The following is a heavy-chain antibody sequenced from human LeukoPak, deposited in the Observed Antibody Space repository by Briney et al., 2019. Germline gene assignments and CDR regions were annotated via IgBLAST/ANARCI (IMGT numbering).Heavy chain of an antibody. CDR1: GFTFSSYS. CDR2: ISSSSSYI. J-gene: IGHJ4*02. V-gene: IGHV3-21*01. Sequence: GGSLRLSCAASGFTFSSYSMNWVRQAPGKGLEWVSSISSSSSYIYYADSVKGRFTISRDNAKNSLYLQMNSLRAEDTAVYYCARGLPWSGYYWVPLSGPIDYWGQGTLVTVSS. CDR3: ARGLPWSGYYWVPLSGPIDY. D-gene: IGHD3-3*01.